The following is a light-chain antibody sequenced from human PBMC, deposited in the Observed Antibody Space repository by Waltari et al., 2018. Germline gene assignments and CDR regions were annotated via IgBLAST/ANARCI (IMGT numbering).Light chain of an antibody. J-gene: IGLJ3*02. V-gene: IGLV2-14*03. CDR1: SSDVGSYNY. CDR3: SSFTSSSTGV. CDR2: DVN. Sequence: QSALTQPASVSGSPGQSITIPCTGTSSDVGSYNYLYWYQQHPGKAPTPTIYDVNKPPSRFSILFSGSTSGNTASLTISGFQAGNEADYYCSSFTSSSTGVFGGGTKLTVL.